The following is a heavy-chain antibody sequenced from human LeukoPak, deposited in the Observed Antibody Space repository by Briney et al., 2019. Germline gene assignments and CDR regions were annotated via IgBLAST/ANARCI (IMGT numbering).Heavy chain of an antibody. CDR2: INHSGST. J-gene: IGHJ6*03. CDR3: AREGAAHYYMDV. Sequence: PSETLSLTCAVYGGSFSGYYWSWIRQPPGKRLEWIGEINHSGSTNYNPSLKSRVTISVDTSKNQFSLKLSSVTAADTAVYYCAREGAAHYYMDVWGKGTTVTVSS. CDR1: GGSFSGYY. D-gene: IGHD6-6*01. V-gene: IGHV4-34*01.